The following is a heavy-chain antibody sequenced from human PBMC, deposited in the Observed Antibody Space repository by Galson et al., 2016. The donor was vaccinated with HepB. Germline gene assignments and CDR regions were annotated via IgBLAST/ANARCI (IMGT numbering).Heavy chain of an antibody. J-gene: IGHJ4*02. Sequence: SLRLSCAASGFTFTDYAMRWVRQAPGKGLEWVSGISGTGGRTYYADSLEGRFTISRDKSKNTAYLQMNSLRAEDTAIYYCAQSPYDYVLGSYRFDSWGQGTLVTVSS. D-gene: IGHD3-16*02. V-gene: IGHV3-23*01. CDR3: AQSPYDYVLGSYRFDS. CDR1: GFTFTDYA. CDR2: ISGTGGRT.